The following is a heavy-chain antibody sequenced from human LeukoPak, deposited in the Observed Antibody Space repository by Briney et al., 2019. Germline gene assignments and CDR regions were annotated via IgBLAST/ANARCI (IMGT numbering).Heavy chain of an antibody. CDR2: IIPIFGTA. J-gene: IGHJ4*02. V-gene: IGHV1-69*05. CDR3: AREGYYYDSSGYYDY. CDR1: GGTFSSYA. Sequence: SVKVSCKASGGTFSSYAISWVRQAPGQGLEWMGKIIPIFGTANYAQKFQGRVTITTDESTSTAYMELSSLRSEDTAVYYCAREGYYYDSSGYYDYWGRAPWSPSPQ. D-gene: IGHD3-22*01.